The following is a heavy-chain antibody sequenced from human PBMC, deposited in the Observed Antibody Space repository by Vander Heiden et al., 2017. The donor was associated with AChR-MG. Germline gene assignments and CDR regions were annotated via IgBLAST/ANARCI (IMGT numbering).Heavy chain of an antibody. Sequence: QVQLVESGGGVVQPGRSLRLSCAASGFTFRGYGMHWVRQAPGKGLEWVAVIWYDGSNKYYADSVKGRFTISRDNSKNTLYLQMNSLRAEDTAVYYCARSFSGSYPRGAFDIWGQGTMVTVSS. V-gene: IGHV3-33*01. D-gene: IGHD1-26*01. CDR1: GFTFRGYG. CDR3: ARSFSGSYPRGAFDI. CDR2: IWYDGSNK. J-gene: IGHJ3*02.